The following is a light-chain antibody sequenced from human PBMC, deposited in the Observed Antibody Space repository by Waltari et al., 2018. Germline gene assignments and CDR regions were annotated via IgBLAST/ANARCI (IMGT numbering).Light chain of an antibody. J-gene: IGKJ1*01. CDR3: QQYKNWPWT. Sequence: EIVMTQSPATLSVSPGARATLSCRASQSVSTNLAWYQQKPGQAPRLLIYGASTRATGIPARFSGSGSGTEFTLTISSLQSEDFALYYCQQYKNWPWTFGQGTKVEIK. CDR2: GAS. CDR1: QSVSTN. V-gene: IGKV3-15*01.